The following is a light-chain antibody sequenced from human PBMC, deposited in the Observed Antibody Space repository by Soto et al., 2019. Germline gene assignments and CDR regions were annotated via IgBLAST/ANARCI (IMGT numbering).Light chain of an antibody. V-gene: IGKV1-5*03. CDR2: KAS. CDR1: QSISSW. J-gene: IGKJ1*01. CDR3: QQYNSFIWT. Sequence: DIQTTQSPSTLSASVGDRVTIICRASQSISSWLAWYQQKPGKAPKLLISKASNLDSGVPSRFSGSGSGTEFNLTISSLQPEDFATYYCQQYNSFIWTFGRGTKVDIK.